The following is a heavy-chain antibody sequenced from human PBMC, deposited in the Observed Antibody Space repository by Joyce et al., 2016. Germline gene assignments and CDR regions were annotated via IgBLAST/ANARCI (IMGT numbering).Heavy chain of an antibody. D-gene: IGHD3/OR15-3a*01. CDR2: TFYRSKWYN. V-gene: IGHV6-1*01. CDR3: ARDAGFGLDALDI. J-gene: IGHJ3*02. CDR1: GDFVSSNSAA. Sequence: QVQLQQSGPGLVKPSQILSLTCAISGDFVSSNSAAWNWIRQSPSRGLEWLGRTFYRSKWYNDYAVSVRSRISINPDTSKNLFSLHLNSVTPEDMAVYYCARDAGFGLDALDIWGQGTMVTVSS.